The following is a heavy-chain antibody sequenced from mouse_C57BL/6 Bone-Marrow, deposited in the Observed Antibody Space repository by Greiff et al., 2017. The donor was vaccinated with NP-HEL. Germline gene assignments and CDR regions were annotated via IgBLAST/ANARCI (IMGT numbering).Heavy chain of an antibody. CDR2: IYPRSGNT. J-gene: IGHJ4*01. CDR3: ARSLLLRFHAMDY. Sequence: VQLQQSGAELARPGASVKLSCKASGYTFTSYGISWVKQRTGQGLEWIGEIYPRSGNTYYNEKFKGKATLTADKSSSTAYMELRSLSSEDSAVYFCARSLLLRFHAMDYWGQGTSVTVSS. D-gene: IGHD1-1*01. CDR1: GYTFTSYG. V-gene: IGHV1-81*01.